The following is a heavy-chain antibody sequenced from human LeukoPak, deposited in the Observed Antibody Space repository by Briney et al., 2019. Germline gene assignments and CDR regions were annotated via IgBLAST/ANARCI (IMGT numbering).Heavy chain of an antibody. CDR3: AKGAVVVAASDY. V-gene: IGHV3-7*05. CDR1: GFSFSSYW. CDR2: INQDGSEK. D-gene: IGHD2-15*01. J-gene: IGHJ4*02. Sequence: GGSPRLSCVASGFSFSSYWMSWVRQAPGKGLEWVANINQDGSEKHYVDSVKGRFTISRDNAKNSLYLQMNSLRAEDTAVYYCAKGAVVVAASDYWGQGTLVTVSS.